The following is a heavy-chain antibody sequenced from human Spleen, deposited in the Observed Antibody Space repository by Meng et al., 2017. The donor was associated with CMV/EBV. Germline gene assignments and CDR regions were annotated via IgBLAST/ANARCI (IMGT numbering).Heavy chain of an antibody. CDR3: GRIYYGDRFFDY. CDR1: GFSLSTSGVG. D-gene: IGHD3-10*01. V-gene: IGHV2-5*01. J-gene: IGHJ4*01. Sequence: CTFSGFSLSTSGVGVGWIRQTPGKALEWLALIYWNDDKRYSPSLKSRLTITKDTSKNQVVLTMTNMDPVDTATYYCGRIYYGDRFFDYWGHGTLVTVSS. CDR2: IYWNDDK.